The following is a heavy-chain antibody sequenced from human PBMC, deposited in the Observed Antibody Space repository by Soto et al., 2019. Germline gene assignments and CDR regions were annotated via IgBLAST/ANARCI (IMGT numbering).Heavy chain of an antibody. D-gene: IGHD2-2*01. Sequence: PGGSVRLSXAASGFTFSSYGMHWVRQAPGKGLEWVAVISYDGSNKYYADSVKGRFTISRDNSKNTLYLQMNSLRAEDTAVYYCAKDRGYCSSTSCQSQYYYYGMDVWGQGTTVTVS. CDR1: GFTFSSYG. CDR2: ISYDGSNK. J-gene: IGHJ6*02. V-gene: IGHV3-30*18. CDR3: AKDRGYCSSTSCQSQYYYYGMDV.